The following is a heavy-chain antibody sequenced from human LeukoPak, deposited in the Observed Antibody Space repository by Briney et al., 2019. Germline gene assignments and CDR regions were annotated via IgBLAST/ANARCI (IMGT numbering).Heavy chain of an antibody. J-gene: IGHJ4*02. Sequence: GASVKVSCKASGYTFTGYYMHWVRQAPGQGLEWMGWINPNSGGTNYAQKFQGRVTITRDTSISTAYMELSRLRSDDTAVYYCAREYYDILTGYHDYWGQGTLVTVSS. V-gene: IGHV1-2*02. D-gene: IGHD3-9*01. CDR2: INPNSGGT. CDR3: AREYYDILTGYHDY. CDR1: GYTFTGYY.